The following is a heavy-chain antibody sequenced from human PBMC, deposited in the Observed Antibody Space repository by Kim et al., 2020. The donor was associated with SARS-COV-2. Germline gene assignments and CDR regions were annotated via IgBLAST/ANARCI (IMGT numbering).Heavy chain of an antibody. J-gene: IGHJ6*02. CDR2: INAGNGNT. D-gene: IGHD3-10*01. Sequence: ASVKVSCKASGYTFTSYAMHWVRQAPAQRLEWMGWINAGNGNTKYSQKFQGRVTITRDTSASTAYMELSSLRSEDTAVYYCARVPRSRTRITMVRGVINYYYGMDVWGQGTTVTVSS. CDR1: GYTFTSYA. V-gene: IGHV1-3*01. CDR3: ARVPRSRTRITMVRGVINYYYGMDV.